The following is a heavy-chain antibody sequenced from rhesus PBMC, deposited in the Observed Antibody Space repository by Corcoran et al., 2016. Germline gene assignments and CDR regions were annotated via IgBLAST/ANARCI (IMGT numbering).Heavy chain of an antibody. J-gene: IGHJ4*01. D-gene: IGHD3-16*01. CDR1: GGSVSSSNW. V-gene: IGHV4-65*01. Sequence: QVQLQESGPGLVKPSETLSLTCAVSGGSVSSSNWWSWIRQPPGKGLEWIGHIFGSIGSTYYNPSLKSRVTISSDTSKNQFSLKLSSVTAADTAVYYCARLLYYSGSYYYGYWGQGVLVTVSS. CDR2: IFGSIGST. CDR3: ARLLYYSGSYYYGY.